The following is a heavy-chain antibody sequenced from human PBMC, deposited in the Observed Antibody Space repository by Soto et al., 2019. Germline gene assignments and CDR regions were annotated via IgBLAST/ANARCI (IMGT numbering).Heavy chain of an antibody. CDR2: INHSGST. J-gene: IGHJ6*02. V-gene: IGHV4-34*01. CDR3: VRALMVRGVIISRYYYGMDV. Sequence: QVQLQQWGAGLLKPSETLSLTCAVYGGSFSGYYWSWIRQPPGKGLEWIGEINHSGSTNYNPSLKSRVTISVDASKNQFSLKLSSVTAADTAVYYCVRALMVRGVIISRYYYGMDVWGQGTTVTVSS. CDR1: GGSFSGYY. D-gene: IGHD3-10*01.